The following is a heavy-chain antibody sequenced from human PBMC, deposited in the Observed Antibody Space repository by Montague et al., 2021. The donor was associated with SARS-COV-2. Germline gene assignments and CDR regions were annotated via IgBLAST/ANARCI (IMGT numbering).Heavy chain of an antibody. CDR2: IYYSGTT. D-gene: IGHD6-19*01. V-gene: IGHV4-59*11. CDR3: ARYEAVADAFDI. CDR1: GASISSHY. Sequence: SETLSLTCSVSGASISSHYRSWIRQSPGKGLEWIGYIYYSGTTIYNPSLESRVTISVDTSSNVFSLKLRSVTAADTAIYYCARYEAVADAFDIWGQGTVVTVS. J-gene: IGHJ3*02.